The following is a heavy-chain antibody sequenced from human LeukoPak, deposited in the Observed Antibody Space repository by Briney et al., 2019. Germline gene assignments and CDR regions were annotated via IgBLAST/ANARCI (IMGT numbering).Heavy chain of an antibody. CDR3: ALPGVTDLGTIDY. J-gene: IGHJ4*02. V-gene: IGHV1-8*01. Sequence: ASVTVSCKASGYTLTSYDINWVRQATGQGLEWMGRMNPNSGNTGYAQKFQGRVAMTRNTSISTAYMELSSLRSEDTAVYYCALPGVTDLGTIDYWGQGTLVTVSS. CDR1: GYTLTSYD. D-gene: IGHD1/OR15-1a*01. CDR2: MNPNSGNT.